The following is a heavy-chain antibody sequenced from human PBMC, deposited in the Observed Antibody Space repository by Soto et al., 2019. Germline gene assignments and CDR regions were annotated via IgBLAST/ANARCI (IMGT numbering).Heavy chain of an antibody. CDR3: ARSAGGHYDSSGYATRLGP. CDR2: ISAYNGNT. J-gene: IGHJ5*02. CDR1: GYTFTSYG. V-gene: IGHV1-18*01. D-gene: IGHD3-22*01. Sequence: GASLKVSCKASGYTFTSYGISWARQAPGQGLEWMGWISAYNGNTNYAQKLQGRVTMTTDTSTSTAYMELRSLRSDDTAVYYCARSAGGHYDSSGYATRLGPWGQGTLVTGSS.